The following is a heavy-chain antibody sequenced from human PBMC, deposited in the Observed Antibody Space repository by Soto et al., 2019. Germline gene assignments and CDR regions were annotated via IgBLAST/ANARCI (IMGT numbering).Heavy chain of an antibody. Sequence: QLHLQESGPGLVKPSETLSLTCSVSGDSINSGDYYWTWMRQAPGKGLQWVGHVYFSGSTNYNPSLKSRVTISLDTSKNQFSLKVRSVPAGDTVVYYCARVPVDTYMIYWSDPWGQGTLVTVSS. V-gene: IGHV4-61*08. D-gene: IGHD5-18*01. CDR3: ARVPVDTYMIYWSDP. CDR2: VYFSGST. CDR1: GDSINSGDYY. J-gene: IGHJ5*02.